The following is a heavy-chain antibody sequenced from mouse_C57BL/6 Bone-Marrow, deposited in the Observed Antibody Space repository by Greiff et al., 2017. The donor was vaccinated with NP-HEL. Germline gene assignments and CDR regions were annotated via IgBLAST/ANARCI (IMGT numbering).Heavy chain of an antibody. CDR2: IRNNANGYTT. J-gene: IGHJ3*01. Sequence: EVKVVESGGGLVQPGGSLSLSCAASGFTFTDYYMSWVRQPPGKALEWLGFIRNNANGYTTVYSASVKGRFTISRDNSQPILYLQLTALEAEDSASYYCARFRDDGYYGFAYWGQGTLVTVSA. CDR1: GFTFTDYY. V-gene: IGHV7-3*01. CDR3: ARFRDDGYYGFAY. D-gene: IGHD2-3*01.